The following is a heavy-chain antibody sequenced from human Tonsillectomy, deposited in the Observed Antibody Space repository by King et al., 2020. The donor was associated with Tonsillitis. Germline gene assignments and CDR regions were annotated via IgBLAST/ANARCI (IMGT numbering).Heavy chain of an antibody. J-gene: IGHJ4*02. V-gene: IGHV3-30*18. Sequence: QVQLVESGGGVVQPGRSLRLSCAASGFIFSSHGMHWVRQPPGKGLEWVALISHDGSNEYYADSVKGRFTISRDNSKKTVYLQMNSLRAEDTAVYYCTKESGLYDFWSGYFDYWGQGTLVTVSS. CDR3: TKESGLYDFWSGYFDY. CDR2: ISHDGSNE. D-gene: IGHD3/OR15-3a*01. CDR1: GFIFSSHG.